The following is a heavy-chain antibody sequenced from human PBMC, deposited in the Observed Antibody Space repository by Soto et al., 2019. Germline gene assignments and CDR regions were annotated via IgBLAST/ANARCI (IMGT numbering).Heavy chain of an antibody. CDR3: ARSSGRVTGGY. Sequence: SETLSLTCAVSGYPISSGYYWGWIRHPPGKGLEWIGIIHHSGSTYYNPSLRSRITISVHTPKNQFSLKMPSVTAADTAVYYCARSSGRVTGGYWAQGILVTVSS. J-gene: IGHJ4*02. CDR2: IHHSGST. D-gene: IGHD3-3*01. V-gene: IGHV4-38-2*01. CDR1: GYPISSGYY.